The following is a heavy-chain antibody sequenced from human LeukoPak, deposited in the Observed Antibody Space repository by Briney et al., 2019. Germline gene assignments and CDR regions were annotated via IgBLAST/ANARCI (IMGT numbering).Heavy chain of an antibody. CDR1: GGTFSSYA. D-gene: IGHD3-10*01. J-gene: IGHJ6*03. V-gene: IGHV1-69*05. CDR2: IIPIFGTA. CDR3: ARDRGGVSFYYYYMDV. Sequence: SLKVSCKASGGTFSSYAISWVRQAPGQGLEWMGRIIPIFGTANYAQKFQGRVTITTDESTSTAYMELSSLRFEDTAVYYCARDRGGVSFYYYYMDVWGKGTTVTVSS.